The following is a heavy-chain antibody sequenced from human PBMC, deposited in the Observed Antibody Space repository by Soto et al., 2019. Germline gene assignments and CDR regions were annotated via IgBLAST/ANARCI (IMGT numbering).Heavy chain of an antibody. CDR2: IDPSDSQT. CDR1: GYSFAGYW. Sequence: GESLKISCNGSGYSFAGYWITWVRQKPGKGLEWMGRIDPSDSQTYYSPSFRGHVTISVTKSITTVFLQWSSLRASDTAMYYCARQIYDSDTGPNFQYYFDSWGQGTQVTVSS. J-gene: IGHJ4*02. V-gene: IGHV5-10-1*01. D-gene: IGHD3-22*01. CDR3: ARQIYDSDTGPNFQYYFDS.